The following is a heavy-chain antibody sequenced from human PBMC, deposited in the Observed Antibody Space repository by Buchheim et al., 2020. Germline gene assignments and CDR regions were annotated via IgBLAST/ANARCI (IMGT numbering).Heavy chain of an antibody. CDR1: GFTVSSNY. CDR2: IYSGGST. CDR3: ARDSLKYYYDSSGGYFDY. D-gene: IGHD3-22*01. Sequence: EVQLVESGGGLVQPGGSLRLSCAASGFTVSSNYMSWVRQAPGKGLEWVSVIYSGGSTYYADSVKGRFTISRANSKNTLYLQMNSLRAEDTAVYYCARDSLKYYYDSSGGYFDYWGQGTL. V-gene: IGHV3-66*01. J-gene: IGHJ4*02.